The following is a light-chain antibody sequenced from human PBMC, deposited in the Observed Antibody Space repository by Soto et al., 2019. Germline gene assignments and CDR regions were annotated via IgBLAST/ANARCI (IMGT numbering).Light chain of an antibody. CDR2: DAS. Sequence: EVLMPQSPATLSVSPGASAPLSCRASQSISDTLAWYQQKPGQAPRLLIYDASSRATGIPDRFSGGGSGTDFTLTISRLEPEDFAVYYCQQFSSYPLTFGGGTKVDIK. CDR1: QSISDT. V-gene: IGKV3-20*01. J-gene: IGKJ4*01. CDR3: QQFSSYPLT.